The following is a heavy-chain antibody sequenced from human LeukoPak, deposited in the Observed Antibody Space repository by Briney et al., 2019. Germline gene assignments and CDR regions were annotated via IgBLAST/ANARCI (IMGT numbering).Heavy chain of an antibody. CDR3: AKALRPSHYCYMDV. J-gene: IGHJ6*03. CDR1: GFTFSSYA. Sequence: HPGGSLRLSCAASGFTFSSYAMSWVRLAPGKGLEWVSAISGSGGSTYYADSVKGRFTISRDNSKNTLYLQMNSLRAEDTAVYYCAKALRPSHYCYMDVWGKGTTVTVSS. V-gene: IGHV3-23*01. CDR2: ISGSGGST. D-gene: IGHD3-16*01.